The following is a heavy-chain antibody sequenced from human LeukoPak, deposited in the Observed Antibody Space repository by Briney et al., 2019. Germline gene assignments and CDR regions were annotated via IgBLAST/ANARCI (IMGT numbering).Heavy chain of an antibody. V-gene: IGHV3-7*01. CDR3: AISTDSSGSTGFDY. J-gene: IGHJ4*02. Sequence: GGSLRLSCAASGFTFSSYWMSWVRQAPGKGLEWVANIKQDGSEKYYVDSVKGRFTISRDNAKNSLYLQMNSLRAEDTAVYYCAISTDSSGSTGFDYWGQGTLVTVSS. D-gene: IGHD6-19*01. CDR1: GFTFSSYW. CDR2: IKQDGSEK.